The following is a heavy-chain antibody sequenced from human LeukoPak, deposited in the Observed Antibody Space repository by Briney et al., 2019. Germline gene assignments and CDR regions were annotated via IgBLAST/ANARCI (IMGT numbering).Heavy chain of an antibody. CDR3: ARIWDTSGYYFGYFDN. CDR2: IKQDGSEK. V-gene: IGHV3-7*01. CDR1: GFTFSSYS. D-gene: IGHD3-22*01. Sequence: GGSLRLSCAASGFTFSSYSMNWVRQAPGKGLEWVANIKQDGSEKFYVDSVKGRFTISRDNTKNSLYLQMNSLRAEDTAVYYCARIWDTSGYYFGYFDNWGQGSLVTVSS. J-gene: IGHJ4*02.